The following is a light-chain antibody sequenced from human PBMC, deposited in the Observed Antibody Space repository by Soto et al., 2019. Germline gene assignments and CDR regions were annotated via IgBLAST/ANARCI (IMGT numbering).Light chain of an antibody. CDR1: QGISSY. CDR2: AAS. Sequence: DIQLTQSPSFLSASVCDRVPITCRASQGISSYLAWYQQKPGKAPKLLISAASTLQSGVPSRFSGSGSGTEFTLTISSLQPEDFATYYCQQLNNYPRTFGQGTKVDIK. CDR3: QQLNNYPRT. J-gene: IGKJ1*01. V-gene: IGKV1-9*01.